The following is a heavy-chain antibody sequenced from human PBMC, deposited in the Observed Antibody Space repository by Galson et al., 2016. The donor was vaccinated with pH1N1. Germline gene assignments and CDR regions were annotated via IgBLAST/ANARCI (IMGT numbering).Heavy chain of an antibody. V-gene: IGHV3-7*01. CDR1: GFTFSNYL. J-gene: IGHJ4*02. Sequence: SLRLSCATSGFTFSNYLMSWVRQAPGKGLEWVANIKQDGSEKFYLDSVKGRFTISRDNAKNSLYLQMNSLRAEDTAVYYCARAVGNFDSHWGQGTLVTVSS. D-gene: IGHD3-9*01. CDR2: IKQDGSEK. CDR3: ARAVGNFDSH.